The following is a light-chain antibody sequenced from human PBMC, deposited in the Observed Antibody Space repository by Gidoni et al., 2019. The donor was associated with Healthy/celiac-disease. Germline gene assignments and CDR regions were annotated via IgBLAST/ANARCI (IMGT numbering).Light chain of an antibody. V-gene: IGKV1-39*01. CDR3: QQSYSTPRT. CDR1: QSISIY. CDR2: AAS. J-gene: IGKJ1*01. Sequence: DIQMTQSPSSLSASVGDRVTITCRAIQSISIYLNWYQQKPGKAPKLLIYAASSLQSGVPSRFSGSGAGKDFTLTISSLQPEDFATYYCQQSYSTPRTFGQGTKVEIK.